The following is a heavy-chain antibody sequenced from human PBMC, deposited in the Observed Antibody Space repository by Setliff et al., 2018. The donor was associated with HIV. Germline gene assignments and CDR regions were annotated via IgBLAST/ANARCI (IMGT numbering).Heavy chain of an antibody. Sequence: PSETLSLTCTVSGGSISSYYWSWIRQPPGKGLEWIGYIYTSGSTNYNPSLKSRVTISVDTSKNQFSLKLSSVTAADTALYYCARQLDPNAFDIWGQGTMVTVSS. CDR3: ARQLDPNAFDI. V-gene: IGHV4-59*08. CDR1: GGSISSYY. D-gene: IGHD3-3*01. CDR2: IYTSGST. J-gene: IGHJ3*02.